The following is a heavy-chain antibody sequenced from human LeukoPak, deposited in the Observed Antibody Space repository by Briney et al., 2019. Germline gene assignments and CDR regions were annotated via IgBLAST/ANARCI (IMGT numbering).Heavy chain of an antibody. D-gene: IGHD3/OR15-3a*01. CDR3: TTWTDLYDY. J-gene: IGHJ4*02. V-gene: IGHV3-15*01. Sequence: GGSLRLSCAASGFRFSDAWMSWVRQAPGKGLEWVGRIRSKSDGGTSDYAAPVKGRFIISREDSRDALYLQMNSLRVEDTAVYYCTTWTDLYDYWGQGTLVAVSS. CDR1: GFRFSDAW. CDR2: IRSKSDGGTS.